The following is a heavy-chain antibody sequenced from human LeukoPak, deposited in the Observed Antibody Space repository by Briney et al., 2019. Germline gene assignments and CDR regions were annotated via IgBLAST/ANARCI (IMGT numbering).Heavy chain of an antibody. CDR1: GFTVSSNY. J-gene: IGHJ4*02. D-gene: IGHD3-10*01. V-gene: IGHV3-66*01. CDR3: ARDGGSGSYYTVDY. CDR2: IYSGGST. Sequence: PGGSLRLSCAASGFTVSSNYMSWVRQAPGKGLEWVSVIYSGGSTYYADSVKGRFTISRDNSKNTLYLQMNSLRAEDTAVYYCARDGGSGSYYTVDYWGQGTLVTVSS.